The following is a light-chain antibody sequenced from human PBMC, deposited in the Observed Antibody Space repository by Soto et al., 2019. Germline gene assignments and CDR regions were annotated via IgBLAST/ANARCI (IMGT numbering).Light chain of an antibody. J-gene: IGKJ1*01. V-gene: IGKV3-20*01. CDR1: QSVSSTY. CDR2: GAS. Sequence: EIVLTQSPGTLSLSPGERATLSCRASQSVSSTYLAWYQQKPGQAPRLLIYGASSRAADIPDRFSGSGSGTDFTLTITSLQSEDSAVYYCQEYNTWPWTFGQGTKVEFK. CDR3: QEYNTWPWT.